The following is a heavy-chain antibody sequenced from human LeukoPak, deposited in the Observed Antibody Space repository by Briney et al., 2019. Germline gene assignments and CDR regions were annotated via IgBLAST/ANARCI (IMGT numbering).Heavy chain of an antibody. CDR3: ARVGAPFDY. CDR2: ISYDGSNK. V-gene: IGHV3-30*04. CDR1: GFTFISYA. Sequence: GGSLRLSCAASGFTFISYAIHWVRQAPGKGLEWVAVISYDGSNKYYADSVKGRFTISRDNSKNTLYLQMNSLRAEDTAVYYCARVGAPFDYWGQGTLVTVSS. D-gene: IGHD1-26*01. J-gene: IGHJ4*02.